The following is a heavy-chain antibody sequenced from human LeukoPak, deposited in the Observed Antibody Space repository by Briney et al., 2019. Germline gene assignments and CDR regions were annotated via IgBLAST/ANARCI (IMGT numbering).Heavy chain of an antibody. Sequence: SGTLSLTCAVSGGSISSNNWWGWVRQPPGKGLEWIGYIYHSGSTYYNPSLKSRVTISVDRSKNQFSLKLSSVTAADTAVYYCARRQILRLGELSLRGAFDIWGQGTMVTVSS. J-gene: IGHJ3*02. CDR2: IYHSGST. D-gene: IGHD3-16*02. CDR3: ARRQILRLGELSLRGAFDI. V-gene: IGHV4-4*02. CDR1: GGSISSNNW.